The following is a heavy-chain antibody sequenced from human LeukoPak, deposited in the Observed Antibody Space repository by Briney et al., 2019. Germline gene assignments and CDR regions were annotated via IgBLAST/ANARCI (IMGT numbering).Heavy chain of an antibody. Sequence: SETLSLTCAVYGGSFSGYHWSWIRQPPGKGLEWIGEINHSGSTNYNPSLKSRVTISVDTSKNQFSLKLSSVTAADTAVYYCARHRGYCSSTSCRLLDFDYWGQGTLVTVSS. J-gene: IGHJ4*02. CDR1: GGSFSGYH. CDR2: INHSGST. D-gene: IGHD2-2*01. V-gene: IGHV4-34*01. CDR3: ARHRGYCSSTSCRLLDFDY.